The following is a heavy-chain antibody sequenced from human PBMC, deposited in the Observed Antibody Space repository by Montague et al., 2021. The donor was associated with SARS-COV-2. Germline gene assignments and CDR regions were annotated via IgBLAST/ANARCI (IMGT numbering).Heavy chain of an antibody. Sequence: SVKVSCKVSGYTLTELSMHWVRQAPGKGLEWMGGFDPEDGETIYAQKFQGRVTMTEDTSTDTAYMELSSLRSEDTAVYYCATVNCSSTSCLNYYYYYGVDVWGQGTTVTVSS. D-gene: IGHD2-2*01. V-gene: IGHV1-24*01. J-gene: IGHJ6*02. CDR1: GYTLTELS. CDR3: ATVNCSSTSCLNYYYYYGVDV. CDR2: FDPEDGET.